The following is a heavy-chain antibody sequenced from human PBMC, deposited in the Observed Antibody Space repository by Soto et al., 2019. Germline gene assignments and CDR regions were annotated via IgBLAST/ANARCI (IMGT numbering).Heavy chain of an antibody. CDR1: GGSISSSSYY. CDR3: ARQLRFLEWLLPTQIPFDY. CDR2: IYYSGST. V-gene: IGHV4-39*01. Sequence: SETLSLTCTVSGGSISSSSYYWGWIRQPPGKGLEWIGSIYYSGSTYYNPSLKSRVTISVDTSKNQFSLKLSSVTAADTAVYYCARQLRFLEWLLPTQIPFDYWGQGTLVTVSS. D-gene: IGHD3-3*01. J-gene: IGHJ4*02.